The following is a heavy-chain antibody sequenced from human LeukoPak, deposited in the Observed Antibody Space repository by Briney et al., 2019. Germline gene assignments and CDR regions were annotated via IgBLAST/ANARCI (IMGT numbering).Heavy chain of an antibody. CDR1: GFTFDDYT. CDR2: ISWDGGST. J-gene: IGHJ4*02. V-gene: IGHV3-43*01. D-gene: IGHD6-13*01. CDR3: AKDRYSSSYFDY. Sequence: GGSLRLSCAASGFTFDDYTMHWVRQAPGKGLEWVSLISWDGGSTYYADSVKGRFTISRDNSKNSLYLQMNSLRTEDTALYYCAKDRYSSSYFDYWGQGTLVTVSP.